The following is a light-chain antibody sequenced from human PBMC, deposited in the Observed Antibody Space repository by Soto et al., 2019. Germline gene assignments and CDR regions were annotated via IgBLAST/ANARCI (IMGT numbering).Light chain of an antibody. CDR1: SSNIGSNT. Sequence: QSVLTQPPSASGTPGQRVTISCSGSSSNIGSNTVNWYQQLPGTAPKLLIYSNNQRPSGVPDRFSGSKSGTSASLAISGLQSEDEAVYYCAAWDDSLNGFVVFGGGPKLTVL. J-gene: IGLJ2*01. CDR2: SNN. CDR3: AAWDDSLNGFVV. V-gene: IGLV1-44*01.